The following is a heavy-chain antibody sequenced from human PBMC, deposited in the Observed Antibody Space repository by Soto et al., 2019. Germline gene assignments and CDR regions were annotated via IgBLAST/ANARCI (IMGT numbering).Heavy chain of an antibody. V-gene: IGHV1-2*02. CDR1: GYTFTGYY. CDR2: INPNSGGT. CDR3: ARTYYGPGSHYYVMDV. Sequence: PSVKGSCKASGYTFTGYYMHWVRQAPGQGLEWMGWINPNSGGTNYAQKFQGRVTMTRDTSISTAYMELSRLRSDDTAVYYCARTYYGPGSHYYVMDVWGQGSTVPVS. J-gene: IGHJ6*02. D-gene: IGHD3-10*01.